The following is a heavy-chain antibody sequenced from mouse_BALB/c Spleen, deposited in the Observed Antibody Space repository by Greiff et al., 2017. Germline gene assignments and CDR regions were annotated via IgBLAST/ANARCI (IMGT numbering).Heavy chain of an antibody. Sequence: VQLQESGAELMKPGASVKISCKATGYTFSSYWIEWVKQRPGHGLEWIGEILPGSGSTNYNEKFKGKATFTADTSSNTAYMQLSSLTSEDSAVYYCAQGSTMITTGAMDYWGQGTSVTVSS. J-gene: IGHJ4*01. D-gene: IGHD2-4*01. CDR3: AQGSTMITTGAMDY. CDR2: ILPGSGST. V-gene: IGHV1-9*01. CDR1: GYTFSSYW.